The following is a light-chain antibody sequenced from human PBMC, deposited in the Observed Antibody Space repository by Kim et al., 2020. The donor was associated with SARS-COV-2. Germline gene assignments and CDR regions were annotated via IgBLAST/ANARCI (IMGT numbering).Light chain of an antibody. J-gene: IGKJ4*01. V-gene: IGKV3-15*01. Sequence: VSPGERATLSCRASQSVGTHLAWYQQKPGQPPRLLISGISTRTTGIPARFSGSGSGTEFTLTISSLQSEDFAVYYCHQHNDWPLTFGGGTKVDI. CDR3: HQHNDWPLT. CDR1: QSVGTH. CDR2: GIS.